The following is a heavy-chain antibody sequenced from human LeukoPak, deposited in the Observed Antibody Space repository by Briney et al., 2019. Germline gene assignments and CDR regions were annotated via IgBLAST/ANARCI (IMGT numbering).Heavy chain of an antibody. CDR3: ARYLSGIAGYTYGRGIDY. CDR1: GFIFSSYS. Sequence: PAGGSQRLSCAASGFIFSSYSMNWVRQTPGKRLEWISYISSDSGTTYYRDSVQGRFITSRDTANTSLHLQINSLTAEAKAVYYCARYLSGIAGYTYGRGIDYWGQGTLVTVSS. J-gene: IGHJ4*02. CDR2: ISSDSGTT. V-gene: IGHV3-48*04. D-gene: IGHD5-18*01.